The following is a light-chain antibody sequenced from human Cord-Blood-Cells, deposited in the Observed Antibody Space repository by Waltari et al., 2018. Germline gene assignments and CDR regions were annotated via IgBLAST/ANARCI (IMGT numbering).Light chain of an antibody. CDR2: DVS. CDR3: SSYTSSSWV. J-gene: IGLJ3*02. CDR1: SSDVGGYNY. V-gene: IGLV2-14*01. Sequence: QSALTQPASVSGSPGQSITISCTGTSSDVGGYNYVSWSQQQPGKSPKLTIYDVSKRPSGVSNHFSGSKSGNTASLTISGLQAEDEADYYCSSYTSSSWVFGGGTKLTVL.